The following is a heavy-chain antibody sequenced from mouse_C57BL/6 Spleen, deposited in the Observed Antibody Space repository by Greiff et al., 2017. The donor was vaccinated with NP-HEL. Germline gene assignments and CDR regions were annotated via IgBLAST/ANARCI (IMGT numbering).Heavy chain of an antibody. V-gene: IGHV7-3*01. CDR3: ARYNDDGYAMDY. Sequence: EVKVVESGGGLVQPGGSLSLSCAASGFTFTDYYMSWVRQPPGKALEWLGFIRNKANGYTTEYSASVKGRFTISRDNSQSILYLQMNALRAEDSATYYCARYNDDGYAMDYWGQGTSVTVSS. J-gene: IGHJ4*01. D-gene: IGHD2-12*01. CDR1: GFTFTDYY. CDR2: IRNKANGYTT.